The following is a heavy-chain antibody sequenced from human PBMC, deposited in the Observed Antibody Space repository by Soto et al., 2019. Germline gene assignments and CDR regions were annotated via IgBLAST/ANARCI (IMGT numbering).Heavy chain of an antibody. CDR3: AKGQVGYCSGGSCRGYSYGFFGGMDV. CDR1: GFTFSSYA. Sequence: QPGGSLRLSCAASGFTFSSYAMSWVRQAPGKGLEWVSAISGSGGSTYYADSVKGRFTISRDNSKNTLYLQMNSLRAEDTAVYYCAKGQVGYCSGGSCRGYSYGFFGGMDVWGQGTTVTVSS. D-gene: IGHD2-15*01. CDR2: ISGSGGST. J-gene: IGHJ6*02. V-gene: IGHV3-23*01.